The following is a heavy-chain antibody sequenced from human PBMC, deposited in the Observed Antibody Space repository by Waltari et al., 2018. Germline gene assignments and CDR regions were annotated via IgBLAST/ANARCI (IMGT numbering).Heavy chain of an antibody. CDR3: ARDRGRGLYLDS. D-gene: IGHD2-15*01. CDR1: GDSLGSRDW. CDR2: ITRSGKA. V-gene: IGHV4-4*02. Sequence: QVQLRESGPGLVKPSGTLSLTCAVSGDSLGSRDWLSWVRQPPGQGREWIGQITRSGKANYNPSRESRATVSIDTSNNQWSLKVTSATAADTAVYYCARDRGRGLYLDSWGQGTLVTVSP. J-gene: IGHJ4*02.